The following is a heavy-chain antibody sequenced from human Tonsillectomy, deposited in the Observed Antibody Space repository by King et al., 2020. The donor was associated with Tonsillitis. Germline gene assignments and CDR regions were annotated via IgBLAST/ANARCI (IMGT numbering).Heavy chain of an antibody. Sequence: VQLVESGAEVQKPGASVKVSWKTSGYTFTDYHLHWVRQAPGHGLEWVGCINGNSCGTHYAQEFHGRVTMTRDTSSFTAFMDLSRLTSDDTALYYCSGETWFYDSWGQGTLVTVPS. CDR3: SGETWFYDS. V-gene: IGHV1-2*02. D-gene: IGHD3-16*01. CDR1: GYTFTDYH. J-gene: IGHJ1*01. CDR2: INGNSCGT.